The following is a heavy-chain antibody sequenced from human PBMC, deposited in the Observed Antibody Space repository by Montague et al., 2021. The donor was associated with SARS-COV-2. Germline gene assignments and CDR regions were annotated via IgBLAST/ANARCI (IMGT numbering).Heavy chain of an antibody. J-gene: IGHJ5*02. CDR3: ARGYKGLNEWIQQGRWENWFDP. CDR1: GGSVSSGSYY. D-gene: IGHD5-18*01. V-gene: IGHV4-61*01. CDR2: IYYSGST. Sequence: SETLSLTCTVSGGSVSSGSYYWSWIRQPPGKGLEWIGYIYYSGSTNYNPSLKSRVTISVDTSKNQFSLKLSSVTAADTAVYYCARGYKGLNEWIQQGRWENWFDPWGQGTLVTVSS.